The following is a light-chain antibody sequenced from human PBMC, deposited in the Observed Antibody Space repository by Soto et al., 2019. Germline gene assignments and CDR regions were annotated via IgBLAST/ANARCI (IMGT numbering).Light chain of an antibody. J-gene: IGKJ3*01. CDR2: GAS. V-gene: IGKV1-33*01. CDR1: QDISNY. CDR3: QQYDNLLFT. Sequence: DLQMSQSPSSLSASVGDRVTITCQASQDISNYLHWYQQKPGKAPKLLIYGASNLETGVQSRFSESGSGTDFTFTSSCLQPEEISIYYCQQYDNLLFTFGPGKKVDIK.